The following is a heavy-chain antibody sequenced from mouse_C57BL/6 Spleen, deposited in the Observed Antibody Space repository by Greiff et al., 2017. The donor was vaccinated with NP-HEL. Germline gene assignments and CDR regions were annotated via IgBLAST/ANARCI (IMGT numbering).Heavy chain of an antibody. CDR2: ISGGGGNT. J-gene: IGHJ1*03. Sequence: EVQRVESGGGLVKPGGSLKLSCAASGFTFSSYTMSWVRQTPEKRLEWVAIISGGGGNTYYPDSVKGRFTITGDNAKNTLYLQISSLRSEDTAVYYCARHGGYYWYFDVWGTGTTVTVSS. CDR1: GFTFSSYT. CDR3: ARHGGYYWYFDV. V-gene: IGHV5-9*04. D-gene: IGHD1-1*02.